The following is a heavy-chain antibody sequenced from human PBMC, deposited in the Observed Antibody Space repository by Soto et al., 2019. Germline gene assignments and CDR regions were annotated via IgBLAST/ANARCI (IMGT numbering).Heavy chain of an antibody. D-gene: IGHD2-2*01. Sequence: GGSLRLSCAASGFTVSSNYMSWVRQAPDKGLEWVSVIYSAGSIYYADSVKGRFTISRDNVKNSLYLQMNSLRAEDTAVYYCARDGRDCRSTSCYDYWGQGTLVTVSS. J-gene: IGHJ4*02. CDR3: ARDGRDCRSTSCYDY. CDR1: GFTVSSNY. CDR2: IYSAGSI. V-gene: IGHV3-66*01.